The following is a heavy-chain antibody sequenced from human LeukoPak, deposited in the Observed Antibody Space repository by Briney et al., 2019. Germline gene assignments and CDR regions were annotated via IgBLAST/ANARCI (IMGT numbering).Heavy chain of an antibody. D-gene: IGHD3-3*02. Sequence: PGGSLRLSCATSGFTFVDYGLSWGRRAPGKGLEWLCAINYNGAITDYADSVKGRFTISRDNAKNSLYLRMDSLRAEDTALYYCARDRLGPSFSVSHFDLWGQGTLVTVSS. J-gene: IGHJ4*02. CDR3: ARDRLGPSFSVSHFDL. V-gene: IGHV3-20*04. CDR2: INYNGAIT. CDR1: GFTFVDYG.